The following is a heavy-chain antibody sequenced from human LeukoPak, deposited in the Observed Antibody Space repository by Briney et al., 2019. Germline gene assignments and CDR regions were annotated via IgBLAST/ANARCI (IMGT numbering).Heavy chain of an antibody. V-gene: IGHV4-59*01. Sequence: PSETLSLTCSVSGASTTSYYWNWIRQAPGKGLEWIGYIYSDGTTSYSPSLRSRVTISIDTSRNQFSLKLSSVTAAGAAVYYCARDTRSYDASGYYYFDYWGQGALVTVSS. CDR2: IYSDGTT. D-gene: IGHD3-22*01. CDR3: ARDTRSYDASGYYYFDY. CDR1: GASTTSYY. J-gene: IGHJ4*02.